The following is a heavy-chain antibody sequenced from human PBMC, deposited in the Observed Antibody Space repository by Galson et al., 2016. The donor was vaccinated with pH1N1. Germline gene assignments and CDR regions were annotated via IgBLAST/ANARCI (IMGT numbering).Heavy chain of an antibody. CDR3: ARTDYFGSGSWGSDYSSYYMDV. V-gene: IGHV1-18*01. J-gene: IGHJ6*03. CDR1: GYSFSSFG. Sequence: SVKVSCKASGYSFSSFGISWVRQAPGQGLEWMAWTSPYSGKTTYVPKLQGRVAFTTATSTSTAFMELRRLRFDDTAVYYCARTDYFGSGSWGSDYSSYYMDVWGQGTPVTVSS. D-gene: IGHD3-10*01. CDR2: TSPYSGKT.